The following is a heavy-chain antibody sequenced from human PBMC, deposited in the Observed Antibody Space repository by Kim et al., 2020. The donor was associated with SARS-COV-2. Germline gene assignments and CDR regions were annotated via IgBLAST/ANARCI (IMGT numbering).Heavy chain of an antibody. CDR1: GGSFSGYY. Sequence: SETLSLTCAVYGGSFSGYYWSWIRQPPGQGMEWIGEINHSGSTNYNPSLKRRVTISVDTSKNQFSLKLSSVTAADTAVYYCARDSSYGMDVWGQGTTVTV. CDR2: INHSGST. D-gene: IGHD2-15*01. CDR3: ARDSSYGMDV. V-gene: IGHV4-34*01. J-gene: IGHJ6*02.